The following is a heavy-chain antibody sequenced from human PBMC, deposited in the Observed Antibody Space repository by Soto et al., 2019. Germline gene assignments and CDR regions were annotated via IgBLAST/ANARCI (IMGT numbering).Heavy chain of an antibody. CDR3: AHTQRLAGYYGSGSYYQFDY. CDR2: IYWNDDK. CDR1: GFSLSTSGVG. Sequence: SGPTLVKPTPTLTLTCTFSGFSLSTSGVGVGWIRQPPGKALEWLALIYWNDDKRYSPSLKSRLTITKDTSKNQVVLTMTNMDPVDTATYYCAHTQRLAGYYGSGSYYQFDYWGQGTLVTVSS. J-gene: IGHJ4*02. D-gene: IGHD3-10*01. V-gene: IGHV2-5*01.